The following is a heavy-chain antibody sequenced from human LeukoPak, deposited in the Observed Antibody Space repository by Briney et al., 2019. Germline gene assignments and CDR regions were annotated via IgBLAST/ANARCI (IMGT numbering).Heavy chain of an antibody. Sequence: GGSLRLSCAASGFTFSNYSMNWVRQAPGKGLEWVSYISSSSSTIYYADSVKGRFTVSRDNAKNSLYLQMNSLRAEDTAVYYCARDRSKDAFDIWGQGTMVTVSS. J-gene: IGHJ3*02. CDR2: ISSSSSTI. V-gene: IGHV3-48*01. CDR3: ARDRSKDAFDI. CDR1: GFTFSNYS.